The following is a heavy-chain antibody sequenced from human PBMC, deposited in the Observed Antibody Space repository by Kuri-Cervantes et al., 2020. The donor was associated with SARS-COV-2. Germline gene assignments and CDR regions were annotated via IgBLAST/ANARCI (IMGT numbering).Heavy chain of an antibody. CDR3: ARDTDWYVFDY. Sequence: GESLKISCAASGFTSSNYGMNWVRQAPGKGLEWLSFISSSGHRADYADSVSGRFTISRDNSKNTLYLQMNSLRAEDTATYFCARDTDWYVFDYWGQGTLVTVSS. CDR1: GFTSSNYG. J-gene: IGHJ4*02. D-gene: IGHD3/OR15-3a*01. CDR2: ISSSGHRA. V-gene: IGHV3-23*01.